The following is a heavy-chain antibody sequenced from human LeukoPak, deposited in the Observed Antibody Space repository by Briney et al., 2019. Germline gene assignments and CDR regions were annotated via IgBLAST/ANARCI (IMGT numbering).Heavy chain of an antibody. CDR1: GGTFSSYA. J-gene: IGHJ4*02. D-gene: IGHD3-10*01. V-gene: IGHV1-69*06. CDR3: ARAPIEAMVRGVLDY. Sequence: ASVKVSCKASGGTFSSYAISWVRQAPGQGLECMGGIIPIFGTANYAQKFQGRVTITADKSTSTAYMELSSLRSEDTAVYYCARAPIEAMVRGVLDYWGQGTLVTVSS. CDR2: IIPIFGTA.